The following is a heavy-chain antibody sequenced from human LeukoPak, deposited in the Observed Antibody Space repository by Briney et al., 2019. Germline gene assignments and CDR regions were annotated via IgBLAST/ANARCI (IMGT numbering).Heavy chain of an antibody. CDR2: ISGSGGTT. Sequence: GGSLRLSCSASGFTFSSYAMNWLRQAPGKGLEWVSAISGSGGTTYYADSVKGRFTISRDNSKNTLFLQMNSLRAEDTAIYYCAKDREGLSSGYDLEYFDYWGQGTLVTVSS. V-gene: IGHV3-23*01. D-gene: IGHD5-12*01. CDR1: GFTFSSYA. CDR3: AKDREGLSSGYDLEYFDY. J-gene: IGHJ4*02.